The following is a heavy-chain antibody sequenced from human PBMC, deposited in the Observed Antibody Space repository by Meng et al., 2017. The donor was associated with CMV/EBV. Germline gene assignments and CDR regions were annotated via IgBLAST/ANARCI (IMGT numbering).Heavy chain of an antibody. CDR1: GYTFTGYY. Sequence: ASVKVSCKASGYTFTGYYMHWVRQAPGQGLEWMGWINPNSGGTNYAQKFQGRVTMARDTSISTAYMELSRLRSDDTAVYYCARDLRGSSRHIYYGMDVWGQGTTVTVSS. CDR2: INPNSGGT. CDR3: ARDLRGSSRHIYYGMDV. D-gene: IGHD2-2*01. J-gene: IGHJ6*02. V-gene: IGHV1-2*02.